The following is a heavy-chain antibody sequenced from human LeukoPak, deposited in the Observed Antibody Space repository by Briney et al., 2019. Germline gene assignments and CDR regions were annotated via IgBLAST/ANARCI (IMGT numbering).Heavy chain of an antibody. V-gene: IGHV3-30-3*01. CDR3: AKGRYSYGSLYYFDY. CDR2: ISYDGSNK. J-gene: IGHJ4*02. Sequence: GGSLRLSCAASGFTFSSYAMHWVRQAPGKGLEWVAVISYDGSNKYYADSVKGRFTISRDNSKNTLYLQMNSLRAEDTAVYYCAKGRYSYGSLYYFDYWGQGTLVTVSS. D-gene: IGHD5-18*01. CDR1: GFTFSSYA.